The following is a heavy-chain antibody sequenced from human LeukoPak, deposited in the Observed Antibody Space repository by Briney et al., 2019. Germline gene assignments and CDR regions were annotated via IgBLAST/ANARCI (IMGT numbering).Heavy chain of an antibody. D-gene: IGHD4-17*01. Sequence: PGGSLRLSCAVSGFTFSSYEMNWVRQAPGKGLEWVSSISSSSSYIYYADSVKGRFTISRDNAKNSLYLQMNSLRAEGTAVYYCARVAYGAQAFDIWGQGTMVTVSS. CDR3: ARVAYGAQAFDI. J-gene: IGHJ3*02. V-gene: IGHV3-21*01. CDR1: GFTFSSYE. CDR2: ISSSSSYI.